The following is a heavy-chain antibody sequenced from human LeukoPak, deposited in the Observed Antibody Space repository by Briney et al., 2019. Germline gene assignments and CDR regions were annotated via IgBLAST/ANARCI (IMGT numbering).Heavy chain of an antibody. Sequence: GGSLRLSCAASGFTVSSNYMSWVRQAPGKGLEWVSVIYSGGSTYYADSVKGRFTISRDNSKNTLYLQTNSLRAEDTAVYYCAKVHTALVIVSYFDYWGQGTLVTVSS. D-gene: IGHD5-18*01. J-gene: IGHJ4*02. CDR2: IYSGGST. V-gene: IGHV3-53*05. CDR1: GFTVSSNY. CDR3: AKVHTALVIVSYFDY.